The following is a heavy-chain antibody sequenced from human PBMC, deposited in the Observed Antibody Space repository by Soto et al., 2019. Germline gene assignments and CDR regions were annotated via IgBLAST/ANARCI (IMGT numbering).Heavy chain of an antibody. CDR3: AAGTLGAVWTPLDD. J-gene: IGHJ4*02. V-gene: IGHV4-59*12. CDR2: VYYSGST. D-gene: IGHD3-16*01. Sequence: SETLSLTCDESGGSFSDNYWTWIRQVPGKGLEWIGYVYYSGSTNYNPSLKSRVTISVDASKQQFSLKLTSVTAADTALYYCAAGTLGAVWTPLDDWGQGILVTVSS. CDR1: GGSFSDNY.